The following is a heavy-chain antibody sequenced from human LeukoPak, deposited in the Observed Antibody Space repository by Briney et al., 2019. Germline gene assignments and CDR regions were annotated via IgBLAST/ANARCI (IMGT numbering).Heavy chain of an antibody. J-gene: IGHJ5*02. Sequence: SETLSLTCTVSGGSISSYYWSWIRQPPGKGLEWIGYIYYSGSTNYNPSLKSRVTISVDTSKNQFSLKLSSVTAADTAVYYCARKRLRSLSSSFDPWGQGTLVTVSS. CDR1: GGSISSYY. CDR3: ARKRLRSLSSSFDP. CDR2: IYYSGST. D-gene: IGHD3-3*01. V-gene: IGHV4-59*08.